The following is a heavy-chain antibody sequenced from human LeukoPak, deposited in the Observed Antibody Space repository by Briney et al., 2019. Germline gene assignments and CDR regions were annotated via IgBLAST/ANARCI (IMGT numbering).Heavy chain of an antibody. CDR1: GFTFSSYS. J-gene: IGHJ4*02. Sequence: GGSLRLSCAASGFTFSSYSMNWVRQAPGKGLEWVSYISSSSSTIYYADSVKGRFTISRDNAKNSLYLQMNSLRDEDTAVYYCARAGRVQLWLPCLNWGQGTLVTVSS. CDR3: ARAGRVQLWLPCLN. CDR2: ISSSSSTI. V-gene: IGHV3-48*02. D-gene: IGHD5-18*01.